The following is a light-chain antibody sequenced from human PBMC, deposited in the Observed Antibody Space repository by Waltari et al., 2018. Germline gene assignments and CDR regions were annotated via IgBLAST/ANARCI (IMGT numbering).Light chain of an antibody. CDR3: QQYDKWLRYS. CDR2: GAS. CDR1: QSISTN. Sequence: IVMTQSPATLSVSPGERATLPCRASQSISTNLAWFQEKPGQAPRLLSYGASTRATGVPARFSGSGSGTYFTLVISSLQSEDFAVYYCQQYDKWLRYSFGQGTKLEIK. V-gene: IGKV3-15*01. J-gene: IGKJ2*01.